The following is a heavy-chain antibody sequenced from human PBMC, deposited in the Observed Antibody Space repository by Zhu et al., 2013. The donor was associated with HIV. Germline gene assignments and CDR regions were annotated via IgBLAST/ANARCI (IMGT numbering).Heavy chain of an antibody. V-gene: IGHV1-2*02. D-gene: IGHD6-13*01. Sequence: QVQLVQSGAEVKKPGASVKVSCKASGYTFTNFYVHWIRQAPGQGLEWMGWISPNNGATKYAPNFQGRVTMTRDTSISTAYMDLIRLTSDDTAVYYCASSIAAGGVGWDYHYMDVWGKGATVTVSS. CDR3: ASSIAAGGVGWDYHYMDV. J-gene: IGHJ6*03. CDR2: ISPNNGAT. CDR1: GYTFTNFY.